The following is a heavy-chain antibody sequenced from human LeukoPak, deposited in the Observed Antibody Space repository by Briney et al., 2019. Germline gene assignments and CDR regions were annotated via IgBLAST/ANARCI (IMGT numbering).Heavy chain of an antibody. D-gene: IGHD3-22*01. CDR3: AKDHRKWLLGNSDY. J-gene: IGHJ4*02. Sequence: GGSLRLSCAASGFIFSSYWMSWVRQAPGKGLEWVANINQDGSEKYYVDSVKGRFTISRDNSKNTLYLQMNSLRAEDTAVYYCAKDHRKWLLGNSDYWGQGTLVTVSS. CDR1: GFIFSSYW. CDR2: INQDGSEK. V-gene: IGHV3-7*01.